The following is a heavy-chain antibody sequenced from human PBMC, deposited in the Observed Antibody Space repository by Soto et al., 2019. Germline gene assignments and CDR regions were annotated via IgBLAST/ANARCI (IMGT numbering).Heavy chain of an antibody. CDR2: MSYEGSDT. CDR1: GFIFSTNG. J-gene: IGHJ5*02. V-gene: IGHV3-30*02. Sequence: XGSRILSCVGSGFIFSTNGMHWVRQTPGKGLEWVAFMSYEGSDTFYADSVKGRFTISRDNSKNTLFLHMSNLRAEDTAMYYCTIVRVADSALDPWGQGTLVTVSS. D-gene: IGHD3-10*02. CDR3: TIVRVADSALDP.